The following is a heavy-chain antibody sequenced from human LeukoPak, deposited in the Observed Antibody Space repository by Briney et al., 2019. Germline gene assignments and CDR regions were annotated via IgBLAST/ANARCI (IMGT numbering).Heavy chain of an antibody. V-gene: IGHV1-2*02. CDR1: GYTFTSYY. D-gene: IGHD3-22*01. J-gene: IGHJ4*02. CDR2: INPNSGGT. CDR3: ARVHFYDSSGYSLINP. Sequence: ASVKASCKASGYTFTSYYMHWVRQAPGQGLEWMGWINPNSGGTNYAQKFQGRVTMTRDTSISTAYMELSRLKSDDTAVYYCARVHFYDSSGYSLINPWGQGTLVTVSS.